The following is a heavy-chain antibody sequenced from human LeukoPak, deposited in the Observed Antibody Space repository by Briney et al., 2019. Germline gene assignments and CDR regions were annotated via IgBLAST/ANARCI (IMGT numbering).Heavy chain of an antibody. J-gene: IGHJ3*02. D-gene: IGHD2-8*01. V-gene: IGHV4-39*01. CDR1: GGSIRSSYYY. CDR3: ARGVYGFDI. CDR2: IYDSGST. Sequence: SETLSLTCTVSGGSIRSSYYYWGWIRQPPGKGLEWIGSIYDSGSTYYNPSLKSRVTISVDTSKNRFSLKLNSVTAADTAVYYCARGVYGFDIWGQGTMVTVSS.